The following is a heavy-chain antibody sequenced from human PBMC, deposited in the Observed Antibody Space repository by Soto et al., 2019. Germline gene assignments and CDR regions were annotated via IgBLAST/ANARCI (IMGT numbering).Heavy chain of an antibody. J-gene: IGHJ6*02. CDR1: GFTFSSYG. CDR3: AKDPHPYYYDSSGYYVGDYYYGMDV. V-gene: IGHV3-30*18. D-gene: IGHD3-22*01. CDR2: ISYDGSNK. Sequence: PGGSLRLSCAASGFTFSSYGMHWVRQAPGKGLEWVAVISYDGSNKYYADSVKGRFTISRDNSKNTLYLQMNSLRAEDTAVYYCAKDPHPYYYDSSGYYVGDYYYGMDVWGQGTTVTVSS.